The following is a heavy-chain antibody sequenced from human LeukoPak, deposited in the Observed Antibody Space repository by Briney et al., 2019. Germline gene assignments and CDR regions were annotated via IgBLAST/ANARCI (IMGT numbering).Heavy chain of an antibody. J-gene: IGHJ3*02. CDR2: IYSSGAT. CDR3: ARLQVADAFDI. CDR1: GFTVSSNY. V-gene: IGHV3-66*02. Sequence: GGSLRLSCAASGFTVSSNYMSWVRQAPGKGLEWVSVIYSSGATYYADSVKGRFAISRDNSKNTLYLQVNSLRAEDTAVYYCARLQVADAFDIWGQGTMVTVSS. D-gene: IGHD2-8*02.